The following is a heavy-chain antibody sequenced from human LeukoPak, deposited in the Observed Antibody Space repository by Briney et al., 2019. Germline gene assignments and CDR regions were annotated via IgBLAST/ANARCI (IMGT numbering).Heavy chain of an antibody. Sequence: SETLSLTCTVSGSSFSSTNNYWNWIRQHPGKGLEWIGYIYHSGSTFYNPSLKTRVTISIDTSKNQFSLKLSSVTAADTAVYYCATVPAGHYYYYMDVWGKGTTVTVSS. V-gene: IGHV4-31*03. D-gene: IGHD2-2*01. J-gene: IGHJ6*03. CDR3: ATVPAGHYYYYMDV. CDR2: IYHSGST. CDR1: GSSFSSTNNY.